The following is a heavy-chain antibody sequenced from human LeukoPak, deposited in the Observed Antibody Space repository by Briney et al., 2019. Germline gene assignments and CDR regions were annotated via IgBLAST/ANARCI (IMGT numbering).Heavy chain of an antibody. V-gene: IGHV4-59*01. CDR2: LYYSGST. D-gene: IGHD5-12*01. Sequence: SETLSLTCTVSSGSITNYYWSWIRQPPGQGLEWIGYLYYSGSTDYNPSLKSRVTISVDTSKNQFSLKVKSVTAADTAVYYCARSQYSEYEYELWGEGSLVTVSS. J-gene: IGHJ4*02. CDR1: SGSITNYY. CDR3: ARSQYSEYEYEL.